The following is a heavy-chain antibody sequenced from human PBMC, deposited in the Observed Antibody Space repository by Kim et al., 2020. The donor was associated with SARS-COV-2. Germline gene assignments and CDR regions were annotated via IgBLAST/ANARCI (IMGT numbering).Heavy chain of an antibody. CDR3: ASATSTFGGGFDP. V-gene: IGHV4-59*08. CDR1: GGSISSYY. CDR2: IYYSGST. Sequence: SETLSLTCTVSGGSISSYYWSWIRQPPGKGLEWIGYIYYSGSTNYNPSLKSRVTISVDTSKNQFSLKLSSVTAADTAVYYCASATSTFGGGFDPWGQGTLVTVSS. J-gene: IGHJ5*02. D-gene: IGHD3-16*01.